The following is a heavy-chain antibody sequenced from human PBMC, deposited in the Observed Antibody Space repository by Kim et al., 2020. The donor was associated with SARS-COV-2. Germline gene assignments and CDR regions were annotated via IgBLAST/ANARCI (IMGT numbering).Heavy chain of an antibody. D-gene: IGHD3-9*01. Sequence: SETLSLTCAVYGGSFSGYYWSWIRQPPGKGLEWIGEINHSGSTNYNPSLKSRVTISVDTSKNQFSLKLSSVTAADMAVYYCARGPLRYFDWLLNYFDYWGQGTLVTVSS. CDR1: GGSFSGYY. V-gene: IGHV4-34*01. CDR3: ARGPLRYFDWLLNYFDY. CDR2: INHSGST. J-gene: IGHJ4*02.